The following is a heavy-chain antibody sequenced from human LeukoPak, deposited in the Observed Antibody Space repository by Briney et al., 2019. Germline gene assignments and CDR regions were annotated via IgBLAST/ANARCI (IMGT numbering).Heavy chain of an antibody. D-gene: IGHD6-19*01. Sequence: GRSLRLSCVDSGFTFSAYAMHWVRQAPGKGLEWVAVMSNDGTNAYYADSVKGRFTISRDNSENTLYLQMNSLRAEDSAVYYCAKDRAVAGKEFHYWGQGTLVTVSS. CDR2: MSNDGTNA. J-gene: IGHJ4*02. CDR3: AKDRAVAGKEFHY. CDR1: GFTFSAYA. V-gene: IGHV3-30-3*01.